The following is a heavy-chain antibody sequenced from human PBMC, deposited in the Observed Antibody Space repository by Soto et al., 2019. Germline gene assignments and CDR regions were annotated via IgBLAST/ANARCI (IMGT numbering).Heavy chain of an antibody. D-gene: IGHD6-19*01. CDR1: GFNFGAYA. V-gene: IGHV3-23*01. Sequence: VSLRLSCEASGFNFGAYAMSWVRQAPGKGLEWVSGISGSSSGTYYTDSVKGRFTISRDNSKNTVYLQMNSLRGEDTAVYYCAKDRSENFWVYYYAMDVWGQGTAVTVSS. CDR2: ISGSSSGT. J-gene: IGHJ6*02. CDR3: AKDRSENFWVYYYAMDV.